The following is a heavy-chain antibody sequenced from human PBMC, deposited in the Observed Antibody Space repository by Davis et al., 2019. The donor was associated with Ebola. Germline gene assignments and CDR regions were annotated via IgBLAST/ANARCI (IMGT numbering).Heavy chain of an antibody. CDR1: GGSVSSSNYY. J-gene: IGHJ4*02. V-gene: IGHV4-39*01. Sequence: MPGGSLRLSCTVSGGSVSSSNYYWGWIRQPPGKGLEWIGSIYYSGSTYYNPSLKLRVTIFVDTSKNQFSLKLSSVTAADTAVYYCARQGGSYSPFDYWGQGTLVTVPS. CDR3: ARQGGSYSPFDY. CDR2: IYYSGST. D-gene: IGHD1-26*01.